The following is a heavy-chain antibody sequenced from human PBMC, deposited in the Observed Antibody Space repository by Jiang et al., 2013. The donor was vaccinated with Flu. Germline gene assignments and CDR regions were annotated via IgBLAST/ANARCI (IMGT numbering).Heavy chain of an antibody. CDR2: IYYSGST. J-gene: IGHJ4*02. D-gene: IGHD1-14*01. V-gene: IGHV4-39*07. CDR3: ARHVSHAGKRNRAREHYFDY. Sequence: GSGLVKPSETLSLTCTVSGGSISSSSYYWGWIRQPPGKGLEWIGSIYYSGSTYYNPSLKSRVTISVDTSKNQFSLKLSSVTAADTAVYYCARHVSHAGKRNRAREHYFDYWGQGTLVTVSS. CDR1: GGSISSSSYY.